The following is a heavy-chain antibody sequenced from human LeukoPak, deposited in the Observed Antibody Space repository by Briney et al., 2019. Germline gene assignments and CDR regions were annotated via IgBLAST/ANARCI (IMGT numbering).Heavy chain of an antibody. D-gene: IGHD3-22*01. CDR1: GFTVSSNY. CDR2: IYSGGST. Sequence: PGGSLRLSCAASGFTVSSNYMSWVRQAPGKGLEWVSVIYSGGSTYYADSVKGRFTISRDNAKNTLYLRMNSLRAEDTAVYYCARVRGGYYSDFWGQGTLVTVSS. CDR3: ARVRGGYYSDF. V-gene: IGHV3-53*01. J-gene: IGHJ4*02.